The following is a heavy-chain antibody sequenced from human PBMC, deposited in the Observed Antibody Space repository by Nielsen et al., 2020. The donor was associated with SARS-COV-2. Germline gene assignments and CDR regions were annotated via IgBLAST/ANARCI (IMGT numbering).Heavy chain of an antibody. D-gene: IGHD6-19*01. CDR2: INHSGST. CDR1: GGSFSGYY. J-gene: IGHJ6*02. CDR3: ARGGAVAGHYYYYGMDV. Sequence: SETLSLTCAVYGGSFSGYYWSWIRQPPGKGLEWIGEINHSGSTNYNPYLKSRVTISVDTSKNQYSLKVSSVTAADTAVYYFARGGAVAGHYYYYGMDVWGQGTTVTVSS. V-gene: IGHV4-34*01.